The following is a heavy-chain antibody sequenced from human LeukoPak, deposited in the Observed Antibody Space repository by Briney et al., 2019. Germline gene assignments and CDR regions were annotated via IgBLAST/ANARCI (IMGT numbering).Heavy chain of an antibody. CDR3: ATATQPRGYFLH. J-gene: IGHJ1*01. Sequence: ASVKVSCKASGYTFTTYSLAWVRQAPGQSLEWMGRISVNNGGTNYAQSFQDRVTLTRDTSTNTAYLELRSLRSDDTAIIYCATATQPRGYFLHWGQGTLVTVSS. CDR2: ISVNNGGT. V-gene: IGHV1-18*01. D-gene: IGHD2-2*01. CDR1: GYTFTTYS.